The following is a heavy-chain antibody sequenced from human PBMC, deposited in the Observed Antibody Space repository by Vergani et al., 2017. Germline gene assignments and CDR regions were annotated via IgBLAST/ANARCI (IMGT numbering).Heavy chain of an antibody. CDR2: IRNKAYGGTT. D-gene: IGHD5-18*01. Sequence: EVQLVESGGGLVPPGRSLRLSCAASGFSFGDYAMTWVRQAPGKGLEWVAFIRNKAYGGTTEYAASVKGRFTISRDDSKRLAYLQLSGLKTEDTAVYFCSRGRGCSFGYSEYWGQGTLVTVSS. V-gene: IGHV3-49*04. CDR3: SRGRGCSFGYSEY. CDR1: GFSFGDYA. J-gene: IGHJ4*02.